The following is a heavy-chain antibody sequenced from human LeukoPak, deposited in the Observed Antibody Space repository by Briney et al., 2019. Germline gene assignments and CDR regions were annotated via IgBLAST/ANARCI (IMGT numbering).Heavy chain of an antibody. CDR3: ARGRVEGATSFDY. J-gene: IGHJ4*02. CDR1: GFTFSSYS. V-gene: IGHV3-21*01. CDR2: ISSSSSYI. Sequence: GGCLRLSCAASGFTFSSYSMNWVRQAPGEGLWCVSSISSSSSYIYYADSVQGRFTISRDNAKNSLYLQMNSLRAEDTAVYYCARGRVEGATSFDYWGQGTLVTVSS. D-gene: IGHD1-26*01.